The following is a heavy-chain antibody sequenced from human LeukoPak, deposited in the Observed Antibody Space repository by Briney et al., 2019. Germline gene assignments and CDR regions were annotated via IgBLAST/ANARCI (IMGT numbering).Heavy chain of an antibody. J-gene: IGHJ4*02. CDR3: AREWEQWQPFDY. Sequence: SETLSLTCTVSGVSISSYYCSWVRQPAGKGLQWIGRIYTSGSTNYSPSLKSRVTMSVDTSKNQFSLNLSSVTAADTAVYYCAREWEQWQPFDYWGQGTLVTVSS. D-gene: IGHD1-26*01. CDR2: IYTSGST. CDR1: GVSISSYY. V-gene: IGHV4-4*07.